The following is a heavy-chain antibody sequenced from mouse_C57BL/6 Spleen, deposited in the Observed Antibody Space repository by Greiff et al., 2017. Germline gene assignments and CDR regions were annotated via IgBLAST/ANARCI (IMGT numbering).Heavy chain of an antibody. D-gene: IGHD2-13*01. CDR2: SRNKANDYTT. Sequence: EVHLVESGGGLVQSGRSLRLSCATSGFTFSDFYMEWVRQAPGKGLEWIAASRNKANDYTTEYSASVKGRFIVSRDTSQSILYLQMNALRAEDTAIYYCARDAEYDDYVFAYWGQGTLVTVAA. V-gene: IGHV7-1*01. J-gene: IGHJ3*01. CDR1: GFTFSDFY. CDR3: ARDAEYDDYVFAY.